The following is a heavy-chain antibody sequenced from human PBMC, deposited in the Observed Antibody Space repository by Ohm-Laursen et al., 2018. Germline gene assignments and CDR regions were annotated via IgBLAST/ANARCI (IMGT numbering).Heavy chain of an antibody. CDR3: ARGGGYDANSGSTYYYGLDV. CDR1: GASFSGYY. Sequence: GTLSLTWTVSGASFSGYYWNWIRQPPGKGLEWIGYIYSSGSTKYNPSIRSRVTMSADTSKNQFSLRLTSVTAADTAVYFCARGGGYDANSGSTYYYGLDVWGQGTTVTVSS. CDR2: IYSSGST. J-gene: IGHJ6*02. V-gene: IGHV4-59*01. D-gene: IGHD5-12*01.